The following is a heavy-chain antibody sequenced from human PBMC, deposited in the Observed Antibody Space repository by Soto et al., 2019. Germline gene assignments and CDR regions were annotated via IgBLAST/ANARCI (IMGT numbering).Heavy chain of an antibody. V-gene: IGHV3-23*01. D-gene: IGHD6-13*01. CDR2: ISGSGGST. Sequence: GGSLRLSCAASGFTFSIYAMSWFRQAPGKGLEWVSAISGSGGSTYYADSVKGRFTISRDNSKNTLYLQMNSLRAEDTAVYYCAKGRRNSWPMYYGMDVWGQGTTVTVSS. CDR1: GFTFSIYA. CDR3: AKGRRNSWPMYYGMDV. J-gene: IGHJ6*02.